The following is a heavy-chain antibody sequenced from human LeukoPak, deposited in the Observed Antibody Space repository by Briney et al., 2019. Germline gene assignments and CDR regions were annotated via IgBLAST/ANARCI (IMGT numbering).Heavy chain of an antibody. D-gene: IGHD4-17*01. J-gene: IGHJ6*03. CDR2: ITSGGLTI. Sequence: GGSLRLSCAASGFTFNDYYMSGIGQAPGKGLEWLSDITSGGLTIYYADSVRGRVTISRDNAKNSLYLQMNSLRAEDTAVYYCARLTVYYYMDVWGKGTTVTISS. CDR3: ARLTVYYYMDV. V-gene: IGHV3-11*04. CDR1: GFTFNDYY.